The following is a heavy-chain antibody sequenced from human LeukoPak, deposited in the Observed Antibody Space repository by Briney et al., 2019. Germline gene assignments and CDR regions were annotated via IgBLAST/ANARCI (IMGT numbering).Heavy chain of an antibody. CDR1: GYTFTRYG. Sequence: ASVKVSCKASGYTFTRYGISWVRQAPGQGLECMGWISAYNGDTNYAQKVQGRVTMTTDTSTSTAYMEWRSLRSVDTAVYYCARVVLKGVDAFDIWGQGTMVTVSS. J-gene: IGHJ3*02. CDR3: ARVVLKGVDAFDI. V-gene: IGHV1-18*01. CDR2: ISAYNGDT. D-gene: IGHD2-21*01.